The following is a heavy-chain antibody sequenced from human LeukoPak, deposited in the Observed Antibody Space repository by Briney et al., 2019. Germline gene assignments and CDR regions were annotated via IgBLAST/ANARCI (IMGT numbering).Heavy chain of an antibody. Sequence: PGGSLRLSCVGSGFGFSRFAMTWVRQAPGKGLEWVSGISGSGGSTYYADSAKGRFSISRDNSKNTVYLQMSSLRAEDTALYYCAKDHEDYGSSYFCAFDVWGQGTMVTVSS. J-gene: IGHJ3*01. D-gene: IGHD3-10*01. V-gene: IGHV3-23*01. CDR2: ISGSGGST. CDR1: GFGFSRFA. CDR3: AKDHEDYGSSYFCAFDV.